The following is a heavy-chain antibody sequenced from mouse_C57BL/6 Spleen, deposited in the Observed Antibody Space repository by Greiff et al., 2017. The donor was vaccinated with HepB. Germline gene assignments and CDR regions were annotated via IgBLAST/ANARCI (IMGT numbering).Heavy chain of an antibody. CDR3: ARHYDYDWFAY. D-gene: IGHD2-4*01. CDR1: GYTFTSYG. V-gene: IGHV1-81*01. CDR2: IYPRSGNT. Sequence: VQLQQSGAELARPGASVKLSCKASGYTFTSYGISWVKQRTGQGLEWIGEIYPRSGNTYYNEKFKGKATLTADKSSSTAYMELRSLTSEDSAVYFCARHYDYDWFAYWGQGTLVTVSA. J-gene: IGHJ3*01.